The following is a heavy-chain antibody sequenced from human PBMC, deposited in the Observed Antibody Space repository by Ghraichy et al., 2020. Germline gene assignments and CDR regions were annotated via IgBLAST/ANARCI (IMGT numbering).Heavy chain of an antibody. Sequence: SQTLSLTCTVSGGSVRSGFYYWSWIRQPPGKALEWIGWIYYSGTTNYNPSLKSRVTMSVDTSKNQFSLKLNSVTAADTATYYCARLKMAAAKSQSFDLWGQGTLITVSS. V-gene: IGHV4-61*01. CDR3: ARLKMAAAKSQSFDL. CDR2: IYYSGTT. D-gene: IGHD5-24*01. CDR1: GGSVRSGFYY. J-gene: IGHJ5*02.